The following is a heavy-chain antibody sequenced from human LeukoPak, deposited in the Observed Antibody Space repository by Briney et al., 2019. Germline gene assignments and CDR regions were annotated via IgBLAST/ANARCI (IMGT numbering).Heavy chain of an antibody. J-gene: IGHJ4*02. V-gene: IGHV4-34*01. CDR2: INHSGST. Sequence: SETLSLTCAVYGGSFSGYYWSWIRQPPGKGLEWIGEINHSGSTNYNPSLKSRVTILVDTSKNQFSLKLSSVTAADTAVYYCARNSYGDSPFDYWGQGTLVTVSS. D-gene: IGHD4-17*01. CDR1: GGSFSGYY. CDR3: ARNSYGDSPFDY.